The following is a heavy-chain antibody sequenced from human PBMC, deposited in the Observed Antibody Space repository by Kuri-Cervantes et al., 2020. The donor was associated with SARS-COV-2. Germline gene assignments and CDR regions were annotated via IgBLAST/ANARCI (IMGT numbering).Heavy chain of an antibody. CDR3: ARGLPRDPFDY. V-gene: IGHV1-24*01. D-gene: IGHD5-18*01. Sequence: ASVKVSCKVSGYTFTELFMHWVRQVPGKGLEWMGGFDLEDGETIYAQKFRGRVTMTEDTSTDTAYMNLSSLRSEDTAVYYCARGLPRDPFDYWGQGTLVTVSS. J-gene: IGHJ4*02. CDR2: FDLEDGET. CDR1: GYTFTELF.